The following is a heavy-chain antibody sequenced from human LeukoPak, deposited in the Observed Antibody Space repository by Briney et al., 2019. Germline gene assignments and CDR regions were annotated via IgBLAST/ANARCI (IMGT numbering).Heavy chain of an antibody. CDR2: IYPSGST. CDR1: GGSISSGGYY. Sequence: SETLSLTCTVPGGSISSGGYYWSWIRQPGGKGLEWVGRIYPSGSTDYNPSLKSRVAISVDTSKNQFSLKLSSVTAADTAVYYCARDLAYCNNPSCFKPTNPWGQGTLVTVSS. J-gene: IGHJ5*02. D-gene: IGHD2-2*01. V-gene: IGHV4-61*02. CDR3: ARDLAYCNNPSCFKPTNP.